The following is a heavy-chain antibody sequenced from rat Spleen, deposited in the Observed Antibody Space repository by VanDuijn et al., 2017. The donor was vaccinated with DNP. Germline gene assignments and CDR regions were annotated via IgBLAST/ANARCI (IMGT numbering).Heavy chain of an antibody. J-gene: IGHJ3*01. V-gene: IGHV2-41*01. Sequence: QVQLKESGPGLVQPSQTLSLTCTVAGFSLTSNNVHWVRQPPGKGLEWMGVIWNNGGTRYNSVLKSRLSISKDTSKSQVFLKMNSLQTEDTATYYCARSPESSYIYFPWAYWGQGTLVTVSS. D-gene: IGHD1-2*01. CDR3: ARSPESSYIYFPWAY. CDR1: GFSLTSNN. CDR2: IWNNGGT.